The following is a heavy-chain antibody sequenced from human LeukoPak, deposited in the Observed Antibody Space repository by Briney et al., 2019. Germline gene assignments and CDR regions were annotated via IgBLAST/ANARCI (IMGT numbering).Heavy chain of an antibody. Sequence: PGGSLRLSCAASGFTFSSYSMNWVRQAPGKGLESVSSISGSGSNKYYADSVKGRFTISRDNSKNTLYLQMSSLRVEDTAVYYCAKGGWSSWFDPWGQGTLVTVSS. D-gene: IGHD6-19*01. CDR1: GFTFSSYS. V-gene: IGHV3-23*01. CDR3: AKGGWSSWFDP. J-gene: IGHJ5*02. CDR2: ISGSGSNK.